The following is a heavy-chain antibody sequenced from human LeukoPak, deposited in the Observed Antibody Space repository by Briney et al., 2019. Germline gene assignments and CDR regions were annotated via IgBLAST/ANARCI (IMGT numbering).Heavy chain of an antibody. V-gene: IGHV3-33*08. CDR1: GFTYTYW. CDR2: IWYDGSKT. J-gene: IGHJ4*02. CDR3: AREASGYYRDF. D-gene: IGHD3-3*01. Sequence: GGSLRLSCVASGFTYTYWMSWIRQAPGKGLDWVAVIWYDGSKTSYADSVKGRFTISRDDSKNTLYLQMNSLRVEDTAVYYCAREASGYYRDFWGQGTLVTVSS.